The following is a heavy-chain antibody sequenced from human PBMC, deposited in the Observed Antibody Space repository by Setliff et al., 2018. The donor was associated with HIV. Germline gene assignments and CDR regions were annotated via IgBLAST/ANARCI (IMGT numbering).Heavy chain of an antibody. Sequence: PSETLSLTCTVSGGSISSGSYYWNWIRQPAGKGLEWIGRIYTSGSTNYNPSLKSRVTISVDTSKNRFSLKLSSVTAADTAVYYCAREDYYYYGMDVWGQGTTVTVSS. V-gene: IGHV4-61*02. CDR1: GGSISSGSYY. CDR2: IYTSGST. J-gene: IGHJ6*02. CDR3: AREDYYYYGMDV.